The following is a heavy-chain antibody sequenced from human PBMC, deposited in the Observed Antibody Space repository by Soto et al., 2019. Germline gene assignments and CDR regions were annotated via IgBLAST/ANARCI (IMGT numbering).Heavy chain of an antibody. CDR1: GGTFSSYT. V-gene: IGHV1-69*12. Sequence: QVQLVQSGAEVKKPGSSVKVSCRASGGTFSSYTISWVRQAPGQGLEWMGGIVPVFRTAHYGQKFQGRVTITADESTTTAYMELSSLRSEDTAMYCATDFGGKPSPWGQGTLVTVSS. CDR3: ATDFGGKPSP. D-gene: IGHD4-17*01. CDR2: IVPVFRTA. J-gene: IGHJ5*02.